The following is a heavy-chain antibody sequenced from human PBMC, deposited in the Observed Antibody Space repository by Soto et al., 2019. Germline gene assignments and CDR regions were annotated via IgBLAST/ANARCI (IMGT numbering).Heavy chain of an antibody. J-gene: IGHJ6*03. CDR1: GFTFSSYG. CDR2: IWYDGSNK. CDR3: ARYYYYLDV. Sequence: QVQLVESGGGVVQPGRSLRLSCAASGFTFSSYGMHWVRQAPGKGLEWVAVIWYDGSNKYYADSVKGRITISRDNSKNTLDLHMNSLRAEDTAVYYCARYYYYLDVWGKGTTVTVSS. V-gene: IGHV3-33*01.